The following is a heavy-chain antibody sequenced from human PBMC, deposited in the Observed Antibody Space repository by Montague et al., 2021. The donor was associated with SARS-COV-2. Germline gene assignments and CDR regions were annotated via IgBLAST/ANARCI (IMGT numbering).Heavy chain of an antibody. CDR1: GGSFSTYS. D-gene: IGHD3-10*01. CDR2: IHHGGST. Sequence: SETLSLTCAVHGGSFSTYSWNWIRQPPGKGLEWIGEIHHGGSTNYDPSLKSRDTISADTSKNQFSLKLTSVAAADTAVYYCARLGDGVVPSPILGVGPYYSYYYMDVGGKGTTVTVSS. CDR3: ARLGDGVVPSPILGVGPYYSYYYMDV. J-gene: IGHJ6*03. V-gene: IGHV4-34*01.